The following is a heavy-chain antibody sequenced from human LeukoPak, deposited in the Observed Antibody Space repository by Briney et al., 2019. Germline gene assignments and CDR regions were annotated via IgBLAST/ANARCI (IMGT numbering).Heavy chain of an antibody. CDR1: GCTFTSYD. J-gene: IGHJ5*02. CDR2: MNPNSSNT. D-gene: IGHD6-13*01. Sequence: ASVKVSCKASGCTFTSYDIHWVRQATAQGLEWMGWMNPNSSNTAYAQKFQGRVTMTRNTSISTAYMELSSLRSEDTAVYYCVIDSSSWYNYFAPWGQGTLVTVSS. V-gene: IGHV1-8*01. CDR3: VIDSSSWYNYFAP.